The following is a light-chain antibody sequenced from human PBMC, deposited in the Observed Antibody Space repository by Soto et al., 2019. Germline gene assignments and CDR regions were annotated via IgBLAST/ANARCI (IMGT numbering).Light chain of an antibody. CDR1: QTVNRNY. Sequence: EIVLTHSPGTLALSLGDGATLSCRASQTVNRNYLAWYHQKPGQPPRLLIYGVSNRATGVPDRFSGGGSGTEFTLTIVSLEPDDFGAYYCQQYIDSPRTFGQGTRVEVK. V-gene: IGKV3-20*01. CDR3: QQYIDSPRT. CDR2: GVS. J-gene: IGKJ1*01.